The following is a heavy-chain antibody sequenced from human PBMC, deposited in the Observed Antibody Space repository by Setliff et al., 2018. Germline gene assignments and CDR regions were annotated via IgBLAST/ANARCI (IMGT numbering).Heavy chain of an antibody. CDR2: FHTGGST. Sequence: SETLSLTCTVSGDSISSGSYYWTWIRQPAGKGLEWIGHFHTGGSTNYNRSLRSRVSISVDTSKNQFSLNLSSVTAADSAVYYCARAGYELGQYNWFDPWGQGTLVTVSS. J-gene: IGHJ5*02. V-gene: IGHV4-61*09. CDR1: GDSISSGSYY. D-gene: IGHD2-2*01. CDR3: ARAGYELGQYNWFDP.